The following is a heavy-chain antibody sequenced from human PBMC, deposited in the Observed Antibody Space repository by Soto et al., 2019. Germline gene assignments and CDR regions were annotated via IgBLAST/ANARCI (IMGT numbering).Heavy chain of an antibody. D-gene: IGHD1-26*01. Sequence: KTSETLSLICTVSGGSISSGAHYWSWIRQHPGKGLEWIGYIYYSGSTYYNPSLKSRLSISVDTSKNQFSLKLSSVTAADTAVYYCARGRSGLNAESFDYWGQGTLVTVSS. V-gene: IGHV4-31*02. J-gene: IGHJ4*02. CDR2: IYYSGST. CDR1: GGSISSGAHY. CDR3: ARGRSGLNAESFDY.